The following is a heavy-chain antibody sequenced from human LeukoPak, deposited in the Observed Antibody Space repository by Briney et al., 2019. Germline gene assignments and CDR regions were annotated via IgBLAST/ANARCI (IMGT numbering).Heavy chain of an antibody. CDR2: IYYSGST. V-gene: IGHV4-39*01. D-gene: IGHD3-22*01. CDR3: ARQKPDYYDSSGYYYFDY. Sequence: QPSETLSLTCTVSGGSISSSSYYWGWIRQPPGKGLEWIGSIYYSGSTYYNPSLKSRVTISVDTSKNQFSLKLSSVTAADTAVYYCARQKPDYYDSSGYYYFDYWGQGTLVTVSS. J-gene: IGHJ4*02. CDR1: GGSISSSSYY.